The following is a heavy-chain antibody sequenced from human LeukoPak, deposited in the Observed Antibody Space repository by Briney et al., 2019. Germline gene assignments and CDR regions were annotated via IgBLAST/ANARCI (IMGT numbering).Heavy chain of an antibody. J-gene: IGHJ4*02. CDR3: AKPPKNYGSSTGCSRHY. D-gene: IGHD2-2*01. Sequence: GGSLRLSCAPSGFTFNSYWMHWVRQAPGKGLAWVSYINTDGSSTNYADSVKGRFTISRDNTKNTLYLQMNSLSAEDTAVYYCAKPPKNYGSSTGCSRHYWGQGTLVTVSS. V-gene: IGHV3-74*01. CDR2: INTDGSST. CDR1: GFTFNSYW.